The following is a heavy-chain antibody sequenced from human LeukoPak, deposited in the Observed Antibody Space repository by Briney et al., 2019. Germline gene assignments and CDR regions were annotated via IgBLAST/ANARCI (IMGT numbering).Heavy chain of an antibody. D-gene: IGHD6-19*01. CDR1: GYTFTSYG. CDR2: ISAYNGNT. Sequence: ASVKVSCKASGYTFTSYGIGWVRQAPGQGLEWMGWISAYNGNTNYAQKLQGRVTMTTDTSTSTAYMELRSLRSDDTAVYYCARDPTALGYSSGWYIEYFDYWGQGTLVTVSS. CDR3: ARDPTALGYSSGWYIEYFDY. J-gene: IGHJ4*02. V-gene: IGHV1-18*01.